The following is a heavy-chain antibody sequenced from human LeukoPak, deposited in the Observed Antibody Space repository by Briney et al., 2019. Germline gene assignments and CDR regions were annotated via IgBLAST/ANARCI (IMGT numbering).Heavy chain of an antibody. CDR3: ARRGYTYGQFDY. CDR2: IFCSGGT. D-gene: IGHD5-18*01. V-gene: IGHV4-59*05. CDR1: GASISSYY. J-gene: IGHJ4*02. Sequence: SETLSLTCTVSGASISSYYWSWIRQPPGEGLEWIGSIFCSGGTYYNPSLMSRVTISVDTSKNQFSLKLNSVTAADTAVYYCARRGYTYGQFDYWGQGTLVTVSS.